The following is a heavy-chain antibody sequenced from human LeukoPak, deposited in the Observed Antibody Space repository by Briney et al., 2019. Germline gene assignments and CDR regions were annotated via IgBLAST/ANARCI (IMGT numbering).Heavy chain of an antibody. CDR3: ARGKDYYDSSGYYLFDY. CDR1: GYTFTGYY. V-gene: IGHV1-2*02. D-gene: IGHD3-22*01. J-gene: IGHJ4*02. Sequence: GASVKVSCKASGYTFTGYYMHWVRQAPGQGLEWMGWINPNSGGTNYAQKFQGRVTMTRDTSISTAYMELSRLRSDDTAVCYCARGKDYYDSSGYYLFDYWGQGTLVTVSS. CDR2: INPNSGGT.